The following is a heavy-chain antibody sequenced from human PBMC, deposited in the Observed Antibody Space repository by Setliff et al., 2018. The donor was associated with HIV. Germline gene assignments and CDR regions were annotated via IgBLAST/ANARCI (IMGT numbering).Heavy chain of an antibody. Sequence: PGGSLRLSCSASGFTFSGSAIHWVRQASGKGLEWLGRIKTKPSNYATAHAESVKGRFTISRDDSQNTAYLQMNSLRTEDTAVYFCAVSPDGDCATTECANWFDPWGQGTQVTVSS. V-gene: IGHV3-73*01. CDR1: GFTFSGSA. CDR2: IKTKPSNYAT. D-gene: IGHD4-17*01. CDR3: AVSPDGDCATTECANWFDP. J-gene: IGHJ5*02.